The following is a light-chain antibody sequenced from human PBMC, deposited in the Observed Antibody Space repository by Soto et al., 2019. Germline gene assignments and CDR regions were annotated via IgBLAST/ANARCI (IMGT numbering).Light chain of an antibody. J-gene: IGKJ1*01. Sequence: DIQMTQSPSSLSASVGDRVTITCRASQSISSYLNWYQQKPGKAPKLLNYAASSLQSGVPSRFSGSGSGTDFTLTISSLQPEDFATYYCQQSYSTWWTFGQGTKVDIK. V-gene: IGKV1-39*01. CDR2: AAS. CDR1: QSISSY. CDR3: QQSYSTWWT.